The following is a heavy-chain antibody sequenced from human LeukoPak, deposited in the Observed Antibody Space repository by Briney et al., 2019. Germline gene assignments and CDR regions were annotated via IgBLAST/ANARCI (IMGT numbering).Heavy chain of an antibody. CDR2: MNPNSGNT. CDR1: GYTFTSYD. Sequence: ASVKVSCKASGYTFTSYDINWVRQATGQGLEWMGWMNPNSGNTGYAQKFQGRVTMTRNTSISTAYMELSSLRSEDTAVYYCVRVGYDSSGYYSFDYWGQGTLVTVSS. D-gene: IGHD3-22*01. CDR3: VRVGYDSSGYYSFDY. J-gene: IGHJ4*02. V-gene: IGHV1-8*01.